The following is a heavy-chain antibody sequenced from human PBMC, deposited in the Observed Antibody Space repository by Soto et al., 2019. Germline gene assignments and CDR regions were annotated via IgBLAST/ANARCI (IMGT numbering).Heavy chain of an antibody. Sequence: VQLLESGGGLVQPGGSLRLSCAASGFTFSSYAMSWVRQAPGKGLDWVSTTSGSGGSTFYADSVKGRFTISRDNSKNTLYLQMNSLRAEDTAVYYCAKDFLYSNSLPFYFDYWGQGTLVTVSS. J-gene: IGHJ4*02. CDR2: TSGSGGST. CDR3: AKDFLYSNSLPFYFDY. V-gene: IGHV3-23*01. CDR1: GFTFSSYA. D-gene: IGHD4-4*01.